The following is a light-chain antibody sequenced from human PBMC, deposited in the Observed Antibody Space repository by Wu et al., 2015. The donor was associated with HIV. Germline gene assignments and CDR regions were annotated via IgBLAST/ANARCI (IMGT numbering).Light chain of an antibody. CDR2: DDS. V-gene: IGKV1-13*02. J-gene: IGKJ4*01. CDR1: QGFSST. Sequence: AIQLTQSPSSLSASIGDSVTITCRASQGFSSTLAWYQQKPGRAPKLLIYDDSKLESGVPSRFSGSGSGTDFTLTIHSLQPEDFATYYCQQFNTYPLFGGGTKVEIK. CDR3: QQFNTYPL.